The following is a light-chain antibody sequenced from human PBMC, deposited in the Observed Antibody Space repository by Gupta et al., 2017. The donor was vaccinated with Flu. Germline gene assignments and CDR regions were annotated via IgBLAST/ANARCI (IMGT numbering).Light chain of an antibody. Sequence: DIQMTQSPSSLSASVGDRVTITCRASQSIDRWLAWYQQKPGKAPNLLIFATSNLQSGVPSRFSGSGSGTDFTLAISNLQPEDFATYYCQHANSFPFTFGQGTKLEIK. J-gene: IGKJ2*01. CDR1: QSIDRW. CDR3: QHANSFPFT. V-gene: IGKV1-12*01. CDR2: ATS.